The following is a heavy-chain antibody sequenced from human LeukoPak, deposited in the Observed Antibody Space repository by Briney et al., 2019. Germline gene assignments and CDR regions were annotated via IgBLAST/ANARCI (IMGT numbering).Heavy chain of an antibody. J-gene: IGHJ5*02. CDR1: GGSLSSSSYY. D-gene: IGHD2-2*01. Sequence: SETLSLTCTVSGGSLSSSSYYWGWIRQPPGKGLEWIGSIYNSGSTYYNPSLKSRVTISIDTSKNQFSLKLSSVTAADTAVYYCAREGRPYCSSTSCYGGFDPWGQGTLVTVSS. CDR3: AREGRPYCSSTSCYGGFDP. V-gene: IGHV4-39*07. CDR2: IYNSGST.